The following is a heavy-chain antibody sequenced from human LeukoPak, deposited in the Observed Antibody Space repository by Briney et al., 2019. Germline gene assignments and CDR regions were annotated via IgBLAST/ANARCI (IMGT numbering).Heavy chain of an antibody. CDR3: ARGVDPTTLYFDY. CDR1: GFTFSSYS. Sequence: GGSLRLSCAASGFTFSSYSMNWVRQAPGKGLEWVSYISSSSSTIYYADSVKGRFTISRDNAKNSLYLQMNSLRAEDTAVYYCARGVDPTTLYFDYWGQGTLVTVSS. V-gene: IGHV3-48*01. J-gene: IGHJ4*02. CDR2: ISSSSSTI. D-gene: IGHD1-14*01.